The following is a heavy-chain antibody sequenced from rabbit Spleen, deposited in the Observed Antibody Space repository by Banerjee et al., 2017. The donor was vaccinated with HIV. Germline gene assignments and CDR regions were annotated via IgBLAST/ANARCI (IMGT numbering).Heavy chain of an antibody. J-gene: IGHJ4*01. CDR2: INTGSSGST. D-gene: IGHD6-1*01. Sequence: QQVVESGGGLVKPGASLTLTCTASGFSFSSSYYICWVRQAPGKGLEWIACINTGSSGSTYYASWVNGRFTISKTSSTTVTLQMTSLTAADTATYFCARSGYAYFGYASVWGPGTLVTVS. V-gene: IGHV1S40*01. CDR3: ARSGYAYFGYASV. CDR1: GFSFSSSYY.